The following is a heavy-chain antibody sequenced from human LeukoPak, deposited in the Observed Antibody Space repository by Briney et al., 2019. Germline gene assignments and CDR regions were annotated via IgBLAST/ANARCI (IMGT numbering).Heavy chain of an antibody. Sequence: ASVKVSCKASGGTFSSYAISWVRQAPGQGLEWMGWISAYNGNTNYAQKLQGRVTMTTDTSTSTAYMELRSLRSDDTAVYYCASVYYYGSGYWFDPWGQGTLVTVSS. CDR2: ISAYNGNT. CDR1: GGTFSSYA. V-gene: IGHV1-18*01. J-gene: IGHJ5*02. CDR3: ASVYYYGSGYWFDP. D-gene: IGHD3-10*01.